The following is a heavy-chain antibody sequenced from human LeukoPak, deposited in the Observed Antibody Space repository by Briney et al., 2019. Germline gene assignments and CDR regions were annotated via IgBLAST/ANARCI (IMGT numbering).Heavy chain of an antibody. CDR2: IIPIFGTA. CDR1: GGTFSSYA. V-gene: IGHV1-69*05. J-gene: IGHJ3*02. D-gene: IGHD6-13*01. Sequence: SVKISSKASGGTFSSYAISWVRQAPGQGLEWMGGIIPIFGTANYAQKLQGRVTITTDESTSTAYMELGSLRSEDTAVYYCARGALFGYSSSWYLGAFDIWGQGTMVTVSS. CDR3: ARGALFGYSSSWYLGAFDI.